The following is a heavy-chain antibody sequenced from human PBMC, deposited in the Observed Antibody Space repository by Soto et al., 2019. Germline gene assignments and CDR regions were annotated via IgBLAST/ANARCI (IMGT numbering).Heavy chain of an antibody. CDR1: GGSISSGGYY. CDR3: GRGYYDSSGSPPPDWFDP. V-gene: IGHV4-31*03. Sequence: SETLSLTCTVSGGSISSGGYYWSWIRQHPGKGLEWIGYIYYSGSTYYNPSLKSRVTISVDTSKNQFSLKLSSVTAADTAVYYWGRGYYDSSGSPPPDWFDPWGQGTLVTVSS. D-gene: IGHD3-22*01. CDR2: IYYSGST. J-gene: IGHJ5*02.